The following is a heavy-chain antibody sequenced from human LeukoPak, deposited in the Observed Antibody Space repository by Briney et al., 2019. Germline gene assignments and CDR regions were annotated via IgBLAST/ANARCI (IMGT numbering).Heavy chain of an antibody. Sequence: SETLPLTCTVSGGSISSSSYYWGWIRQPPGKGLEWIGSIYYSGSTYYNPSLKSRVTISVDTSKNQSSLKLSSVTAADTAVYYCASYVWGSYFGPKRFDYWGQGTLVTVSS. CDR1: GGSISSSSYY. D-gene: IGHD3-16*01. CDR2: IYYSGST. CDR3: ASYVWGSYFGPKRFDY. J-gene: IGHJ4*02. V-gene: IGHV4-39*01.